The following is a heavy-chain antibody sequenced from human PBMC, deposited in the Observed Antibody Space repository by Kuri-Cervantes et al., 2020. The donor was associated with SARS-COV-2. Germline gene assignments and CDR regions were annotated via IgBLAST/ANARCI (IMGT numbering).Heavy chain of an antibody. CDR2: IYYSGST. Sequence: GSLRLSCTVSGGSISSHYWSWIRQPPGKGLEWIGYIYYSGSTNYNPSLKSRVTISVDTSKNQFSLKLSSVTAADTAVYYCARGVGSSWYVDDAFDIWAKGQWSPSPQ. J-gene: IGHJ3*02. CDR1: GGSISSHY. D-gene: IGHD6-13*01. CDR3: ARGVGSSWYVDDAFDI. V-gene: IGHV4-59*11.